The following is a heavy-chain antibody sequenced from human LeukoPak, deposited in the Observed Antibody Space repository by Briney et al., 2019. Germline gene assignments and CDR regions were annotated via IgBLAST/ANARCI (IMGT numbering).Heavy chain of an antibody. J-gene: IGHJ4*02. CDR3: AKDRRAGSYDY. Sequence: GGSLRLSCAAAGFTLSSYAMTWVRQAPGKGLEWVSAISGSGGSTYYADSVKGRFTISRDNSKNTLYLQMNSLRAEDTAVYYCAKDRRAGSYDYWGQGTLVTVSS. CDR1: GFTLSSYA. V-gene: IGHV3-23*01. CDR2: ISGSGGST. D-gene: IGHD3-10*01.